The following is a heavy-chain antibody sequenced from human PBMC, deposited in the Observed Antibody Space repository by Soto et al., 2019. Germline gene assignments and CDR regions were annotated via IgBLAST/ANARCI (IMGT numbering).Heavy chain of an antibody. J-gene: IGHJ3*01. CDR2: ISAFNGNT. CDR1: GFRFSDYG. D-gene: IGHD3-16*01. V-gene: IGHV1-18*01. CDR3: ARSYYLADAFDV. Sequence: SVKVSCKASGFRFSDYGFNWLRQAPGQGLEWMGWISAFNGNTETAQGLQDRVTMTTDSSTTTAHMDLTNLTTDDTAIYYCARSYYLADAFDVWGQGTMVTVSS.